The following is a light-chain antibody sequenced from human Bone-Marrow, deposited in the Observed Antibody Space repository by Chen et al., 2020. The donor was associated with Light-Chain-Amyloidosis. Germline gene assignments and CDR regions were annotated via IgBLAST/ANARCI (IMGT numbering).Light chain of an antibody. CDR2: DDS. Sequence: SYVLTQPSSVSVAPGQTATIAWGGNNIGSTSVHWYQQTPGQAPLLVVYDDSDRPSGIPERLCGSNSGNTATLTSSRVEAGDEADYYCQVWDRSSDRPVFGGGTKLTVL. V-gene: IGLV3-21*02. CDR3: QVWDRSSDRPV. J-gene: IGLJ3*02. CDR1: NIGSTS.